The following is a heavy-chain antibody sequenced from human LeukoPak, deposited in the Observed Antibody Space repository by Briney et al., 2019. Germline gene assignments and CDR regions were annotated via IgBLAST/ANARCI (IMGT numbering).Heavy chain of an antibody. CDR2: FDPEDGET. V-gene: IGHV1-24*01. J-gene: IGHJ4*02. Sequence: GASVKVSCKVSGYTLTELSMHWVRQAPGKGLEWMGGFDPEDGETIYAQKFQGRVTMTEDTSTDTAYMELSSLRSEDTAVYYCATANLPAVILRWDYWGQGTLVTVSS. CDR1: GYTLTELS. D-gene: IGHD2-2*01. CDR3: ATANLPAVILRWDY.